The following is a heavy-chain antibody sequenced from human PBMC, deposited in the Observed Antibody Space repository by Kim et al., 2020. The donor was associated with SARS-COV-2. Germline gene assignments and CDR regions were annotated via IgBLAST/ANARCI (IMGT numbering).Heavy chain of an antibody. V-gene: IGHV1-46*01. Sequence: FQGRVTMTRDTSTSTVYMELSSLRSEDTAVYYCARDRRVGFKQWLNWFDPWGQGTLVTVSS. D-gene: IGHD6-19*01. J-gene: IGHJ5*02. CDR3: ARDRRVGFKQWLNWFDP.